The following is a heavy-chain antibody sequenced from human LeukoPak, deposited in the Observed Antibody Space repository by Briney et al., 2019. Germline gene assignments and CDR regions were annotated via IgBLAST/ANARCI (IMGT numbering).Heavy chain of an antibody. V-gene: IGHV1-2*02. CDR3: ARHREGYGFGYYYYYYMDV. D-gene: IGHD5-24*01. Sequence: ASVKVSCKASGYTFNDYYIHWVRQAPGQGLEWMGWINPNSGGTNYAQKFQGRVTMTRDTSISTAYMELSSLRSEDTAVYYCARHREGYGFGYYYYYYMDVWGKGTTVTVSS. CDR2: INPNSGGT. J-gene: IGHJ6*03. CDR1: GYTFNDYY.